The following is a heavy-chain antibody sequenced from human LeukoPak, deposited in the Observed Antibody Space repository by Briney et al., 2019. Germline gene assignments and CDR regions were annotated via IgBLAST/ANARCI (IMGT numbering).Heavy chain of an antibody. Sequence: GGSLRLSCAASGFTLSSYSMNWVRQAPGKGLEWISYIDSDTYGNTIYYPHTVKGRFTISRDNAKNSLYLQMNSLRAEDTAVYYCTSWGDTTAEYFQRWGQGTLVTVSS. D-gene: IGHD2-21*02. CDR1: GFTLSSYS. J-gene: IGHJ1*01. CDR3: TSWGDTTAEYFQR. CDR2: IDSDTYGNTI. V-gene: IGHV3-48*01.